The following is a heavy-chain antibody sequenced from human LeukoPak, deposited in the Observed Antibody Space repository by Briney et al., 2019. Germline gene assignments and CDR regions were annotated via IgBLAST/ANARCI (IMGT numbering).Heavy chain of an antibody. D-gene: IGHD4-23*01. J-gene: IGHJ4*02. CDR1: GFTFSSYS. CDR2: ISSSSSTI. V-gene: IGHV3-48*04. Sequence: GGSLRLSCAASGFTFSSYSMNWVRQAPGKGLEWVSYISSSSSTIYYADSVKGRFTISRDNAKNSLYLQMNSLRAEDTAVYYCARALDYGGNSGGDYWGQGTLVTVSS. CDR3: ARALDYGGNSGGDY.